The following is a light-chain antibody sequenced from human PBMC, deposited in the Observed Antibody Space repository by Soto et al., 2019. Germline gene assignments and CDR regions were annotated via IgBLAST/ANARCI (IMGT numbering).Light chain of an antibody. CDR2: GAS. J-gene: IGKJ1*01. CDR1: QSVSSN. V-gene: IGKV3-15*01. CDR3: QQYNNWPRT. Sequence: EIVMTQSPATLSVSPGGRATLSCRASQSVSSNLAWFQQKPGQAPRLLIYGASTRATGIPARFSGSGSATEFTLTISSLQSEDFAVYYCQQYNNWPRTFGQGTKVE.